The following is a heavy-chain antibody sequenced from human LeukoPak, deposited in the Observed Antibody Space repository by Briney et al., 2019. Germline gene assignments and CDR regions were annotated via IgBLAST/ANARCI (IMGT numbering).Heavy chain of an antibody. CDR2: ISDSGNT. CDR1: GFTFRSYD. V-gene: IGHV3-23*01. Sequence: GGTLRLSCAASGFTFRSYDMSWVRQAPGKGLEWVSAISDSGNTYHADSVKGRFTISRDSSKNTLFLQMNRLRPEDAAVYYCAKAPVTTCRGAYCYPFDYWGQGTLVTVSS. D-gene: IGHD2-21*01. CDR3: AKAPVTTCRGAYCYPFDY. J-gene: IGHJ4*02.